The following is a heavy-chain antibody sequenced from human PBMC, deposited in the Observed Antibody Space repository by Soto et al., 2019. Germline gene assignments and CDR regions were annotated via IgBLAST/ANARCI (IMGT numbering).Heavy chain of an antibody. CDR1: GDSVSSNSAA. CDR2: TYYRSKWYN. CDR3: AYSLAAAGTNYYYYGMDV. D-gene: IGHD6-13*01. J-gene: IGHJ6*02. V-gene: IGHV6-1*01. Sequence: SQTLSLTCAISGDSVSSNSAAWNWIRQSPSRGLEWLGRTYYRSKWYNDYAVSVKSRITINPDTSKNQFSLQLNSVTPEDTAVYYCAYSLAAAGTNYYYYGMDVWGQGTTVTVSS.